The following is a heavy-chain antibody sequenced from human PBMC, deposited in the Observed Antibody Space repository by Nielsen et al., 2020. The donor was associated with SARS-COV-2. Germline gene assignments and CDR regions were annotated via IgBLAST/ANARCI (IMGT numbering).Heavy chain of an antibody. Sequence: GESLKFSCAASGFTFSSYAMSWVRQAPGKGLEWVSAISGSGGSTYYADSVKGRFTISRDNSKNTLYLQMNSLRAEDTAVYYCARGKLTATVFNYYYGMDVWGQGTTVTVSS. CDR3: ARGKLTATVFNYYYGMDV. D-gene: IGHD5-18*01. CDR1: GFTFSSYA. V-gene: IGHV3-23*01. J-gene: IGHJ6*02. CDR2: ISGSGGST.